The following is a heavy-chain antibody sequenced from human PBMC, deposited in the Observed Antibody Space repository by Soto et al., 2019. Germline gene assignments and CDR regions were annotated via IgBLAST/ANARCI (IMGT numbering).Heavy chain of an antibody. J-gene: IGHJ2*01. V-gene: IGHV3-23*01. Sequence: EEQLLESGGGLIQPGGSLRLACAASGFTFRSYAMTWVRQAPGKGLEWVSSISFSDGGTYYADSVKGRLTISRDNSKNTLFLQMNSLRVEDTAVYYCVKDDRILGRRYFDLWGRGTLVTVSS. CDR2: ISFSDGGT. CDR1: GFTFRSYA. D-gene: IGHD2-15*01. CDR3: VKDDRILGRRYFDL.